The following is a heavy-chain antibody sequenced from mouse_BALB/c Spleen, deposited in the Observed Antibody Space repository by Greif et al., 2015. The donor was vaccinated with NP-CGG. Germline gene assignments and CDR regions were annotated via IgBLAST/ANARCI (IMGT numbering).Heavy chain of an antibody. D-gene: IGHD1-1*02. CDR3: ARDDGYWYFDV. CDR1: GFTFSDFY. CDR2: SRNKANDYTT. Sequence: EVQRVESGGGLVQPGGSLRLSCATSGFTFSDFYMEWVRQPPGKRLEWIAASRNKANDYTTEYSASVKGRIIVSRDTSQSILYLQMNALRAEDTAIYYCARDDGYWYFDVWGAGTTVTVSS. V-gene: IGHV7-1*02. J-gene: IGHJ1*01.